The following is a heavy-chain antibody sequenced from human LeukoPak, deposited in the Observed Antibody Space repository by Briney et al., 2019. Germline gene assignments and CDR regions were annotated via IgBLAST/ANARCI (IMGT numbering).Heavy chain of an antibody. D-gene: IGHD1-26*01. V-gene: IGHV3-74*01. CDR3: ARVRSGSSAGNYGMDV. CDR1: GFTFSSYW. Sequence: GGSLRLSCAASGFTFSSYWMHWVRQAPGKGLVWVSRINSDGSSTNYADSVKGRFTISRDNAKNTLYLQMNRLRVEDTAVYYCARVRSGSSAGNYGMDVWGQGTTVTVSS. J-gene: IGHJ6*02. CDR2: INSDGSST.